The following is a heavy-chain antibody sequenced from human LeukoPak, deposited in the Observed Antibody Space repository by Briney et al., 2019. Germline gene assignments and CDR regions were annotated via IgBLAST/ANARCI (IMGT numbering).Heavy chain of an antibody. D-gene: IGHD3-3*01. CDR3: ARDQYDTWSRRGNFDS. J-gene: IGHJ4*02. Sequence: GGSLRLSCAASGFTVSSDYMTWVRQAPGKGLEWVANIKLDGSEKNYVDSVKGRFTISRDNTKNSLYLQMNSLRVEDTAVFYCARDQYDTWSRRGNFDSWGQGTLVIVSS. V-gene: IGHV3-7*03. CDR1: GFTVSSDY. CDR2: IKLDGSEK.